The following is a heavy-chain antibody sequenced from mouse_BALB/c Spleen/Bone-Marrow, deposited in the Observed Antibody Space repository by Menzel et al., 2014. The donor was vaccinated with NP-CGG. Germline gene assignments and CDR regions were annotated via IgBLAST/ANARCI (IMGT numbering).Heavy chain of an antibody. D-gene: IGHD1-1*01. CDR1: GFNIKDTY. CDR2: IDPANGNT. J-gene: IGHJ3*01. CDR3: AMCYYGSNPFAH. V-gene: IGHV14-3*02. Sequence: LVESGAELVKPGASVKLSCTASGFNIKDTYMHWVKQRPEHGLEWIGRIDPANGNTKYDPKFQGKATITADTSSNSSYLQHSSMTSETTAVYYAAMCYYGSNPFAHWGQGTLVTVSA.